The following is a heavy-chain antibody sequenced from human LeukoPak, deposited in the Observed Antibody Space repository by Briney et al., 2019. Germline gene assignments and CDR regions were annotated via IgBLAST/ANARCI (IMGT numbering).Heavy chain of an antibody. J-gene: IGHJ4*02. D-gene: IGHD6-19*01. CDR2: IKSKVDGGPT. CDR3: TGRGWYCDY. CDR1: GLTFSEGW. V-gene: IGHV3-15*01. Sequence: GGSLRLSCIVSGLTFSEGWMSWVRQTSRKGLEWVGRIKSKVDGGPTDYGAPVKGRFTISRDDSKNTVYLQMNGLSSDDTALYFSTGRGWYCDYWGQGALVTVSS.